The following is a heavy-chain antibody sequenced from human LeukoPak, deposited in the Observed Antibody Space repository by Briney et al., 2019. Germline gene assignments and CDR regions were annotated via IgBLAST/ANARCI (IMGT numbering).Heavy chain of an antibody. CDR2: ISYDGSNK. CDR1: GFTFSSYG. V-gene: IGHV3-30*18. Sequence: GGSLRLSCAASGFTFSSYGMHWVRQAPGKGLEWVAVISYDGSNKYYADSVKGRFTISRDNSKNTLYLQMNSLRVEDTAVYYCAKAVCGGSCYGYFDYWGQGTLVTVSS. J-gene: IGHJ4*02. D-gene: IGHD2-15*01. CDR3: AKAVCGGSCYGYFDY.